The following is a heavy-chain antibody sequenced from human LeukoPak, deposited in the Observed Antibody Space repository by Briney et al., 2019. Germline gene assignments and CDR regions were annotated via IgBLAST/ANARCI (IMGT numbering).Heavy chain of an antibody. CDR2: ISYDGSNK. J-gene: IGHJ4*02. CDR3: ARAAIFDY. Sequence: GGSLRLSCAASGFTFSDYYMSWIRQAPGKGLEWVAVISYDGSNKYYADSVKGRFTISRDNSKNTLYLQMNSLRAEDTAVYYCARAAIFDYWGQGTLVTVSS. CDR1: GFTFSDYY. V-gene: IGHV3-30*03.